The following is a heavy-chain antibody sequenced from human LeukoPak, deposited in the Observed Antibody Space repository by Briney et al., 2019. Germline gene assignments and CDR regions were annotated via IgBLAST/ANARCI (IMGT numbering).Heavy chain of an antibody. CDR3: ASLRFGDSYFDF. CDR2: IYQSGHA. CDR1: HYSDRSDLH. J-gene: IGHJ4*02. V-gene: IGHV4-38-2*02. Sequence: SETLSLTCKVSHYSDRSDLHWSWIRQSPGRGLEWIASIYQSGHAYYSPSLKSRVLISFDTSKKELSLKINSVTATDTALYYCASLRFGDSYFDFWGQGTQVTVSS. D-gene: IGHD3-10*01.